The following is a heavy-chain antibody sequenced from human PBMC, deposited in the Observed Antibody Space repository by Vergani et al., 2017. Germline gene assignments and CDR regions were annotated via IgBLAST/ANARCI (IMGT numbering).Heavy chain of an antibody. V-gene: IGHV4-34*01. Sequence: QVQLQQWGAGLLKPSETLSLTCAAYGGSFSGYYWSWIRQPPGRGLAWLGEINHSGSTNYKPSLKSRVTISVDTSKNPFSLKLSSESAADTAVYYCARRLRARDIYGLHYYSYGMDVWGQGTTVTVSS. J-gene: IGHJ6*02. CDR2: INHSGST. CDR1: GGSFSGYY. D-gene: IGHD4-17*01. CDR3: ARRLRARDIYGLHYYSYGMDV.